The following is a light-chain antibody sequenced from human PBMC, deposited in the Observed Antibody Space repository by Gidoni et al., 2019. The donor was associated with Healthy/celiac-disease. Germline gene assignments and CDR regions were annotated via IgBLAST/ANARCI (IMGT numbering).Light chain of an antibody. CDR2: GAS. CDR1: QSVSSN. Sequence: IVMPQSPATLSVPPGERATLSCRASQSVSSNLAWYQQKPGQAPRLLIYGASTRATGIPARFSGSGSGTEFTLTISSLQSEDFAVYYCQQYNNWPPWTFGQGTKVEIK. V-gene: IGKV3-15*01. J-gene: IGKJ1*01. CDR3: QQYNNWPPWT.